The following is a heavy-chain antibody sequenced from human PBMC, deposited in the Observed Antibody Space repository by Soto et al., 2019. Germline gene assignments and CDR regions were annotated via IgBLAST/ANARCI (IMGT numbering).Heavy chain of an antibody. CDR3: ARSSSSWPLDY. D-gene: IGHD6-13*01. CDR1: GYSFSKFW. J-gene: IGHJ4*02. Sequence: GKSLKISCEGSGYSFSKFWIAWVRQTPGKGLEWMGIIYPGDSDVTYSPSFQGQVIISADNSISTAYLQWNTLKASDSAMYYCARSSSSWPLDYWGQGTLVTVSS. CDR2: IYPGDSDV. V-gene: IGHV5-51*01.